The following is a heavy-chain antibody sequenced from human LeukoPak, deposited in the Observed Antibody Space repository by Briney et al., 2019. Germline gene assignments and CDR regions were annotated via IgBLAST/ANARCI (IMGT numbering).Heavy chain of an antibody. Sequence: GGSLRLSCAASGFALSSYDIHWVRQTTGKCLEWVTAIDTTGGTYYPGSVEGRFIISRDNVQNSFHLQMNSLRDADTAVYYCVREGFCGVDWPAYFDLWGRGTLVTVSS. CDR1: GFALSSYD. V-gene: IGHV3-13*04. J-gene: IGHJ2*01. CDR2: IDTTGGT. CDR3: VREGFCGVDWPAYFDL. D-gene: IGHD2-21*02.